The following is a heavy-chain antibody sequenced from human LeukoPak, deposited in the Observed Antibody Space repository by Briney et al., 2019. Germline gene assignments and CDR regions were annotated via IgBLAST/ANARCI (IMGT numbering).Heavy chain of an antibody. D-gene: IGHD3-16*01. CDR2: IYPGDSDT. V-gene: IGHV5-51*01. Sequence: GESLKISCKGSGYIFSIYWIAWVRQMPGKGLEWMGFIYPGDSDTRYSPSFQGQVTISADKSINTAYLQWSSLKASDTAIYYCARGLGPTARFDYWGQGTLVTVSS. CDR1: GYIFSIYW. CDR3: ARGLGPTARFDY. J-gene: IGHJ4*02.